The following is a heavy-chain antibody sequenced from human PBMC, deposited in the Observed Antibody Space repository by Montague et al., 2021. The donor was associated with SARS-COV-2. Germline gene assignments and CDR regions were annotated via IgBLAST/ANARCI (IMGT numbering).Heavy chain of an antibody. J-gene: IGHJ6*02. D-gene: IGHD3-10*01. V-gene: IGHV4-34*01. CDR3: ARVRGVKLIFASYYYYGMDV. Sequence: SETLSLTCAVYGGSFSTYYWSWIRQPPGKGLEWIGEINHSGSTNXNPSLKSRVTISVDTSKNQFSLKLSSVTAADTAVYYCARVRGVKLIFASYYYYGMDVWGQGTTVTVSS. CDR1: GGSFSTYY. CDR2: INHSGST.